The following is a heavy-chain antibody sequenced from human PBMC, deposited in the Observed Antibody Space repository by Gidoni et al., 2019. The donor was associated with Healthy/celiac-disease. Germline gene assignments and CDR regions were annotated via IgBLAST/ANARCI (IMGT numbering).Heavy chain of an antibody. V-gene: IGHV3-48*01. CDR2: ISSSSSTI. CDR3: ASVGALLWFDP. Sequence: EVQLVESGGGLVQPGGSLRLSCAASGFTFSSSSMNWVRQAPGKGLEWVSYISSSSSTIYYADSVKGRFTISRDNAKNSLYLQMNSLRAEDTAVYYCASVGALLWFDPWGQGTLVTVSS. J-gene: IGHJ5*02. D-gene: IGHD1-26*01. CDR1: GFTFSSSS.